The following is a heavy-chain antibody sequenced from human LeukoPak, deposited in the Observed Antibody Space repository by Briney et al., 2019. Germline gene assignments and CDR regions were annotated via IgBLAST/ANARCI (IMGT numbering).Heavy chain of an antibody. CDR1: AFSLSTYS. CDR2: ISVSGTI. Sequence: GGSLRLSCAASAFSLSTYSMNWVRQSPGKGLEWLSHISVSGTIHYADSVKGRFSTSRDNGRNSVSLQMTRLRVGDTGVYFCATAPRGASDYIDVWGRGTTVSVSS. D-gene: IGHD3-10*01. J-gene: IGHJ6*03. CDR3: ATAPRGASDYIDV. V-gene: IGHV3-48*01.